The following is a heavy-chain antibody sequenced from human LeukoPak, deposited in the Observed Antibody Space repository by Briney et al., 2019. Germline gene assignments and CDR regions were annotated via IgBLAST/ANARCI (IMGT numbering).Heavy chain of an antibody. V-gene: IGHV4-4*02. CDR3: VRHEVRDYYGSGRSHWFDP. Sequence: PSETLSLTYAVSGGSINSNNWWSWVRQPPGKGLEWIGEIYHSGSTNYNPSLKSRVTISVDKSKKQFSLKLSSVTAADTAVYYCVRHEVRDYYGSGRSHWFDPWGQGTLVTVSS. CDR1: GGSINSNNW. CDR2: IYHSGST. J-gene: IGHJ5*02. D-gene: IGHD3-10*01.